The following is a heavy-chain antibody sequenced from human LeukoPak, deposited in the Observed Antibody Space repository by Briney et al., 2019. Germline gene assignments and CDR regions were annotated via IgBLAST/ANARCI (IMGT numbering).Heavy chain of an antibody. V-gene: IGHV3-23*01. D-gene: IGHD1-26*01. CDR3: AKITSYGGGS. Sequence: GGSLRLSCAASGFTFSSHAMTWVRQAPGKGLEWVSTIGGSGGTTYYANSVKGRFTISRDNSKNTLYLQMNSLRAEDTAAYFCAKITSYGGGSWGQGTLVTVSS. CDR1: GFTFSSHA. J-gene: IGHJ5*02. CDR2: IGGSGGTT.